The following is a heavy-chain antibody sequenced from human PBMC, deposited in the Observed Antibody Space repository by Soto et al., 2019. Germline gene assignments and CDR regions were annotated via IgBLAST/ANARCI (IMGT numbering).Heavy chain of an antibody. Sequence: GGSLRLSCAASGFTFSSYGMHWVRQAPGKGLEWVAVIWYDGSNKYYADSVKGRFTISRDNSKNTLYLQMNSLRAEDTAVYYCARDFHDFWSGHPPLNPDYWGQGTLVTVSS. J-gene: IGHJ4*02. CDR3: ARDFHDFWSGHPPLNPDY. CDR1: GFTFSSYG. D-gene: IGHD3-3*01. V-gene: IGHV3-33*01. CDR2: IWYDGSNK.